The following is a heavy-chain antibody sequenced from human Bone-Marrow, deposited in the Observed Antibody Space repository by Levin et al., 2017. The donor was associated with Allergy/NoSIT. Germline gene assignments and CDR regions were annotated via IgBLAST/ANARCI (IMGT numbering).Heavy chain of an antibody. J-gene: IGHJ4*02. CDR2: IKQDGSEK. CDR1: GFTFRSSW. CDR3: ARWIIAAGFDY. D-gene: IGHD6-13*01. V-gene: IGHV3-7*01. Sequence: LSLTCAASGFTFRSSWMGWVRPAAGKGLEWVANIKQDGSEKYYADSVRGRFTISRDNAKNSMYLQMNSLRAEDTAVYYCARWIIAAGFDYWGQGTLVTVSS.